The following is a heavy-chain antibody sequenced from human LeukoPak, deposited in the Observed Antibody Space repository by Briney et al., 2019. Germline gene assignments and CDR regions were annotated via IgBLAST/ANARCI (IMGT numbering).Heavy chain of an antibody. CDR3: ARDLGYCSSTSCYSAAFDI. CDR2: ISSNAASI. CDR1: GFTFSSGW. D-gene: IGHD2-2*01. J-gene: IGHJ3*02. Sequence: GGSLRLSCAASGFTFSSGWMNWVRQAPGKGLEWVAYISSNAASIYLADSVKARFSVSRDNAKNSLFLQMNSLRAEDTAVYYCARDLGYCSSTSCYSAAFDIWGQGTMVTVSS. V-gene: IGHV3-48*04.